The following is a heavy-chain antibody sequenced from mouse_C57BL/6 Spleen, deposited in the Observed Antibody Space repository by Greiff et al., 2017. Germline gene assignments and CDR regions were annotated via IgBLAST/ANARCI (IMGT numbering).Heavy chain of an antibody. CDR1: GYTFTSYW. J-gene: IGHJ3*01. CDR2: INPCSGYT. Sequence: QVHVKQSGAELAKPGASVKLSCKASGYTFTSYWMHWVKQRPGQGLEWIGYINPCSGYTTYNQKFKDKATLTADKSSSTAYMQLGSLTYEDSAGYYCARVGLELECAYWGQGTLVTVSA. V-gene: IGHV1-7*01. D-gene: IGHD4-1*01. CDR3: ARVGLELECAY.